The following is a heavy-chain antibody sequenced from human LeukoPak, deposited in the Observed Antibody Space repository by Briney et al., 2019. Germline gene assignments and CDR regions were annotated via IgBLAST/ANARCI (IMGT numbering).Heavy chain of an antibody. CDR3: AKTKRSGPAHFDY. J-gene: IGHJ4*02. CDR2: ISGSGGST. V-gene: IGHV3-23*01. Sequence: GGSLRLSCAASGFTFSSYAMSWVRQATGKGLEWVSAISGSGGSTYYADSVKGRFTISRDNSKNTLYLQMNSLRAEDTAVYYCAKTKRSGPAHFDYWGQGTLVTVSS. D-gene: IGHD3-10*01. CDR1: GFTFSSYA.